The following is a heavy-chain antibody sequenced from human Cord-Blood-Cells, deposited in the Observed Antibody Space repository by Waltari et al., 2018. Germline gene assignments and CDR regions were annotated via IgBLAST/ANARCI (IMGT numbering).Heavy chain of an antibody. CDR3: ARDELTGDRGRGD. J-gene: IGHJ4*02. CDR2: IYSGGST. D-gene: IGHD7-27*01. Sequence: EVQLVESGGGLVQPGGSLRLSCAASGFTVSSNYMSWVRQAPGKGRGCGSFIYSGGSTSYADSVKDRFTNSGHNSKNTLYLQMNSLRAEDTAVYYCARDELTGDRGRGDWGQGTLVTVSS. CDR1: GFTVSSNY. V-gene: IGHV3-53*04.